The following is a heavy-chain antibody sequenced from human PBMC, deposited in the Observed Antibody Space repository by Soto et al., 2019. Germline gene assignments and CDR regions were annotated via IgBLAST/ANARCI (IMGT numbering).Heavy chain of an antibody. Sequence: EVQLVVSGGDLVKPGGSLRLSSAASGFTFSNTWMNWVRQAPGKGLEWDGRIRSKSNGGTADYAAPVKGRFTISRDDSNDTLYVQMNSLKTEDTDVYYCTKDLWNWGQGTLVTVSS. D-gene: IGHD3-3*01. CDR3: TKDLWN. J-gene: IGHJ4*02. V-gene: IGHV3-15*07. CDR1: GFTFSNTW. CDR2: IRSKSNGGTA.